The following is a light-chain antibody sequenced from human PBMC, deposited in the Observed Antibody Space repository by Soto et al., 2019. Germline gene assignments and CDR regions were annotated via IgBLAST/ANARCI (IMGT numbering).Light chain of an antibody. Sequence: AIRMTQSPSSLSASTGDRVTITCRASQGISSYLAWYQQKPGKAPKLLIYAASTLQSGVPSRFSGSGSGTDFTLTISCLQSEDCATYYCPQYYSYPLWTFGQGTKVEIK. J-gene: IGKJ1*01. V-gene: IGKV1-8*01. CDR1: QGISSY. CDR2: AAS. CDR3: PQYYSYPLWT.